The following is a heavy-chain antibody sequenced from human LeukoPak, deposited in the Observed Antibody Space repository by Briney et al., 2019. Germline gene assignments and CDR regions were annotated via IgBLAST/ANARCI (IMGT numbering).Heavy chain of an antibody. CDR2: IWYGGSNK. CDR3: ARGHLNSNYDILTGYQRGSTFDI. CDR1: GFTFSSYG. Sequence: GGSLRLSCAASGFTFSSYGMHWVRQAPGKGLEGVAVIWYGGSNKYYADSVKGRFTISRDNSKNTLYLQMNSLRAEDTAVYYCARGHLNSNYDILTGYQRGSTFDIWGQGTMVTVSS. V-gene: IGHV3-33*01. D-gene: IGHD3-9*01. J-gene: IGHJ3*02.